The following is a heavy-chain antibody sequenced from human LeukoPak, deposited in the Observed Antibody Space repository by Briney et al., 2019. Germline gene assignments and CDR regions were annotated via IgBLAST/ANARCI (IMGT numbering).Heavy chain of an antibody. J-gene: IGHJ4*02. V-gene: IGHV3-23*01. CDR3: AKGGGLLDY. CDR1: GFTFSRHW. Sequence: PGGSLRLSCAASGFTFSRHWMSWVRQAPGKGLEWVSAISGSGGSTYYADSVKGRFTISRDNSKNTLYLQMNSLRAEDTAVYYCAKGGGLLDYWGQGTLVTVSS. D-gene: IGHD2-15*01. CDR2: ISGSGGST.